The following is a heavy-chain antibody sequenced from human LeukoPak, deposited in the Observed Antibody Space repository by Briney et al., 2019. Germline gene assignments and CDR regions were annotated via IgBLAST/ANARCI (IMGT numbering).Heavy chain of an antibody. CDR1: GFTFSSYS. CDR2: ISSSSSTI. D-gene: IGHD3-22*01. CDR3: ARDLSKVVPSFDY. J-gene: IGHJ4*02. Sequence: PGGSLRLSCAASGFTFSSYSMNWVRQAPGKGLEWVSYISSSSSTIYYADSVKGRFTISRDNAKNSLYLQMNSLRAEDTAVYYCARDLSKVVPSFDYWGQGTLVTVSS. V-gene: IGHV3-48*01.